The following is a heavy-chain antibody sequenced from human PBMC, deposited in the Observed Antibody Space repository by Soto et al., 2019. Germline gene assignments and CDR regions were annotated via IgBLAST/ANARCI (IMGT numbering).Heavy chain of an antibody. CDR3: ARDYYYGSGSSSRRFDY. J-gene: IGHJ4*02. Sequence: GASVKVSCKASGYTFTSYAMHWVRRAPGQRLEWMGWINAGNGNTKYSQKFQGRVTITRDTSASTAYMELSSLRSEDTAVYYCARDYYYGSGSSSRRFDYWGQGTLVTVSS. CDR1: GYTFTSYA. CDR2: INAGNGNT. D-gene: IGHD3-10*01. V-gene: IGHV1-3*01.